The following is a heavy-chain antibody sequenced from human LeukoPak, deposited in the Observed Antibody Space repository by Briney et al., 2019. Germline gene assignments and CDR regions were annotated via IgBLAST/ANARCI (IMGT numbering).Heavy chain of an antibody. Sequence: GGSLRLSCAASGFTFSSYSMNWVRQAPGKGLEWVSAISGSGGSTYYADSVKGRFTISRDNSKNTLYLQMNSLRAEDTAVYYCAKENRLYDSSGFDYWGQGTLVTVSS. D-gene: IGHD3-22*01. J-gene: IGHJ4*02. CDR1: GFTFSSYS. CDR2: ISGSGGST. CDR3: AKENRLYDSSGFDY. V-gene: IGHV3-23*01.